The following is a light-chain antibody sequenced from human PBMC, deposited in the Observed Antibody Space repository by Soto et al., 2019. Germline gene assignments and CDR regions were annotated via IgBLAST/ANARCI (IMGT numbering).Light chain of an antibody. CDR2: DAS. V-gene: IGKV3-20*01. Sequence: EIVLTHSPGTLSLSPGERATLSCRASQSVNNNYLAWYQQKPGQAPRLVIYDASSRATGIPDRFCASGSGTDFTLTINRLEPEDSAVYYCQQYSAPPLTFGQGTKVEVK. J-gene: IGKJ1*01. CDR1: QSVNNNY. CDR3: QQYSAPPLT.